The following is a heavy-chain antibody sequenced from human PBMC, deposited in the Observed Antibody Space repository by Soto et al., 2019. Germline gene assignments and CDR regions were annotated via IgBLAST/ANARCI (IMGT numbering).Heavy chain of an antibody. CDR3: ARGDATKIVVTTYYAMYV. CDR1: GGSLSNYG. CDR2: IIPVFGTA. D-gene: IGHD3-22*01. J-gene: IGHJ6*02. Sequence: QVQLVQSGAEVKKPGSSVKVSCKASGGSLSNYGISWVRQAPGQGLEWMGGIIPVFGTANYAHKFQGRVTITAEESTNIVYMDVTSLRSEDTAVYYCARGDATKIVVTTYYAMYVWGQGTTVTVSS. V-gene: IGHV1-69*12.